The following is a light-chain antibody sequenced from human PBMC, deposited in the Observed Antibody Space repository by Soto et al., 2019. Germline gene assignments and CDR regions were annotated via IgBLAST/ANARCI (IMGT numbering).Light chain of an antibody. Sequence: QSALTQPASVSGSPGQSITISCTGTSSDVGGYNYVSWYQQHPGKAPKLMIYDVSNRPSGVSNRFSGSKSGNTASLTISGLQAEDEADYYCSSYTRSSTLFFGTGTKLTVL. J-gene: IGLJ1*01. CDR2: DVS. CDR1: SSDVGGYNY. V-gene: IGLV2-14*01. CDR3: SSYTRSSTLF.